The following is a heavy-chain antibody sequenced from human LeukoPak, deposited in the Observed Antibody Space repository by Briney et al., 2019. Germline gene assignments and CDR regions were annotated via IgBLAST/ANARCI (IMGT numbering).Heavy chain of an antibody. CDR2: IYFGDSTT. Sequence: GESLKISCTGSGHSFTNYWIGWVRQMPGKALEWMGIIYFGDSTTRYSPSFQGQVTTSADKSTATAYLQWSCLKASDTAVYYCSGARHGNTYFDDWGQGTLVTVSS. J-gene: IGHJ4*02. CDR3: SGARHGNTYFDD. V-gene: IGHV5-51*01. CDR1: GHSFTNYW. D-gene: IGHD4-23*01.